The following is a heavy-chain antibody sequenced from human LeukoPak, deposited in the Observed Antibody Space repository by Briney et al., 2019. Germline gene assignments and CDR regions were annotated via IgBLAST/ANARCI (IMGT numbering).Heavy chain of an antibody. V-gene: IGHV4-59*01. CDR3: ARMSYDSSGYYRPLLDY. J-gene: IGHJ4*02. CDR1: GGSISSYY. D-gene: IGHD3-22*01. Sequence: SETLSLTCTVSGGSISSYYWSWIRQPPGKGLEWIGYIYYSGSTNYNPSLKSRVTISVDTSKNQFSLKLSSVTAADTAVYYCARMSYDSSGYYRPLLDYWGQGTLVTVSS. CDR2: IYYSGST.